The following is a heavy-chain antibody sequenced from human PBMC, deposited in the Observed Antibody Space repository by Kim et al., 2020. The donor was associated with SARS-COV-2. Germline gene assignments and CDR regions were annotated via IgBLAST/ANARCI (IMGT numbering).Heavy chain of an antibody. CDR2: IYTSGST. CDR3: ARESPRIAVAGGGVFDI. J-gene: IGHJ3*02. D-gene: IGHD6-19*01. Sequence: SETLSLTCTVSGGSISSGSYYWSWIRQPAGKGLEWIGRIYTSGSTNYNPSLKSRVTISVDTSKNQFSLKLSSVTAADTAVYYCARESPRIAVAGGGVFDIWGQGTMVTVSS. V-gene: IGHV4-61*02. CDR1: GGSISSGSYY.